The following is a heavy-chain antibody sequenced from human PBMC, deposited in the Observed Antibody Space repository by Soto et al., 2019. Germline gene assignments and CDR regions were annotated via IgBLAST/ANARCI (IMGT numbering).Heavy chain of an antibody. V-gene: IGHV1-2*02. CDR3: ARALVIAAAVTFDY. CDR1: GYTFTGYY. Sequence: SVEVSCKASGYTFTGYYMHWVRQAPGQGLEWMGWINPNSGGTNYAQKFQGRVTMTRDTSISTAYMELSRLRSDDTAVYYCARALVIAAAVTFDYWGQGTLVTVSS. D-gene: IGHD6-13*01. CDR2: INPNSGGT. J-gene: IGHJ4*02.